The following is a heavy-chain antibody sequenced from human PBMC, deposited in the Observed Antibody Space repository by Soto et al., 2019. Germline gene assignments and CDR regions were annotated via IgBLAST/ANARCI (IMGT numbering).Heavy chain of an antibody. V-gene: IGHV3-73*01. D-gene: IGHD1-26*01. J-gene: IGHJ5*01. CDR2: IGSKANNYAT. CDR1: GFIFSAST. Sequence: GSLRLSCEGSGFIFSASTMHWVRQASGKGLEWVGHIGSKANNYATTYAPSLKGRFTISRDDSKNTAYLQMNSLKTEDTAVYYCVGSSGNNWFDSWGQGTLVTVSS. CDR3: VGSSGNNWFDS.